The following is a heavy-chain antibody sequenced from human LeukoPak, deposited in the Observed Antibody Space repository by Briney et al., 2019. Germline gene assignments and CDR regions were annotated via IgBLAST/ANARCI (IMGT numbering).Heavy chain of an antibody. D-gene: IGHD2-2*01. CDR1: GFTFSSYS. Sequence: TGGSLRLSCAASGFTFSSYSMNWVRQAPGKGLEWVSSISSSSSYIYYADSVKGRFTISRDNAKNSLYLQMNSLRAEGTAVYCCARDRATYCSSTSCYRRLDYWGQRTLVTVSS. V-gene: IGHV3-21*01. J-gene: IGHJ4*02. CDR2: ISSSSSYI. CDR3: ARDRATYCSSTSCYRRLDY.